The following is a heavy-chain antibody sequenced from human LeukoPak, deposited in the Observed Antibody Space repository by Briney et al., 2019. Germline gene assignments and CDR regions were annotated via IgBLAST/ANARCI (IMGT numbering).Heavy chain of an antibody. J-gene: IGHJ4*02. CDR3: ARHNFLDF. D-gene: IGHD1-20*01. V-gene: IGHV4-59*08. CDR1: GGSLSTYF. CDR2: ISYSGTS. Sequence: SETLSLTCTTSGGSLSTYFWNWVRQSPEKGLEWIASISYSGTSFYNPSLFGRVTISVDPSKNQISLEVKSVTAADTAVYYCARHNFLDFCGQGLLVAVSS.